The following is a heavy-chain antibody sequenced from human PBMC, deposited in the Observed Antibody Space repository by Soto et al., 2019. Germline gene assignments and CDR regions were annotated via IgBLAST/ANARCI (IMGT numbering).Heavy chain of an antibody. CDR1: GYTFTSYA. V-gene: IGHV1-3*01. D-gene: IGHD3-9*01. Sequence: ASVKVSCKASGYTFTSYAMHWVRQAPGQRLEWMGWINAGNGNTKYSQKFQGRVTITRDTSASTAYMELSGLRSEDTAVYYCASVAHRYFDWLLYYWGQGTLVTVSS. CDR2: INAGNGNT. J-gene: IGHJ4*02. CDR3: ASVAHRYFDWLLYY.